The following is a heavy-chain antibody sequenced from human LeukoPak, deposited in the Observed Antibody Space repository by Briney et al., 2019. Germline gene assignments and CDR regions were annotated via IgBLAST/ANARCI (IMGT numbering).Heavy chain of an antibody. CDR3: AKDLDTAMVSDY. D-gene: IGHD5-18*01. Sequence: GGSLRLSCAASGFSFSGYSMNWVRQAPGKGLEWLSYISPTNTPSYADSVEGRFTISRDNAKNSVYLQMNSLRAEDTAVYYCAKDLDTAMVSDYWGQGTLVTVSS. CDR1: GFSFSGYS. J-gene: IGHJ4*02. CDR2: ISPTNTP. V-gene: IGHV3-48*01.